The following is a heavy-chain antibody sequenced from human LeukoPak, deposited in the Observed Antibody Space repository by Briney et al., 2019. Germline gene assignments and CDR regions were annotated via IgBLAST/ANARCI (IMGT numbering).Heavy chain of an antibody. CDR3: ARHLSSISSCPNY. D-gene: IGHD2-2*01. CDR2: IYPGNSDI. V-gene: IGHV5-51*01. Sequence: GESLKISCKGSGYSFAGYWIAWVRQMPGKGLEWMGGIYPGNSDITYSPSFQGQVTISADKSVSTACLHWSSLKASDTAIYYCARHLSSISSCPNYWGQGTLVTVSS. J-gene: IGHJ4*02. CDR1: GYSFAGYW.